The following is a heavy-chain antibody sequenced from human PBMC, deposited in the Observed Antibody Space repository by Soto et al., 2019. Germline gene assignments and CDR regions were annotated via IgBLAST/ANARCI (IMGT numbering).Heavy chain of an antibody. J-gene: IGHJ4*02. CDR3: GRDGGYQRFDY. CDR2: INPSGGNI. D-gene: IGHD2-2*01. Sequence: QVQLVQSGAEVKKPEASVKVSCKASGYTFTTYYIHWVRQAPGQGLEWMGIINPSGGNITYAQKFQGRVTMTRDTSTSTVYMELSSLRSEDTAVYYCGRDGGYQRFDYWGQGALVTVSS. V-gene: IGHV1-46*03. CDR1: GYTFTTYY.